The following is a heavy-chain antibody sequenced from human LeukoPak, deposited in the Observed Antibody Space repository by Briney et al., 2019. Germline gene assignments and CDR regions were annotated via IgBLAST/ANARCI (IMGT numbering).Heavy chain of an antibody. V-gene: IGHV4-38-2*02. CDR3: ARVAAGIGFFQH. D-gene: IGHD6-13*01. CDR1: GYSISSGYY. CDR2: IHHSGSA. J-gene: IGHJ1*01. Sequence: SETLSLTCIVSGYSISSGYYWGWIRQPPGKGLEWIGNIHHSGSAYYNPSLKSRATISVDTSKNQLSLKVNSVTAADTAVYYCARVAAGIGFFQHWGQGTLVTVSS.